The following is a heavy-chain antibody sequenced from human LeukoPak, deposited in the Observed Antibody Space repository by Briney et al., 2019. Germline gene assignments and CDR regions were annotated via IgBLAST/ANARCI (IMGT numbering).Heavy chain of an antibody. CDR1: GGSISSYY. D-gene: IGHD5-18*01. J-gene: IGHJ4*02. V-gene: IGHV4-59*01. CDR2: IYYSGRT. Sequence: PSETLSLTCTVSGGSISSYYWSWTRQPPGKGLECIGYIYYSGRTNYSPSLKSRVTISVDTSKNQFSLKLSSVTAADTAVHYCARGRGYSYVDFDYWGQGTLVTVSS. CDR3: ARGRGYSYVDFDY.